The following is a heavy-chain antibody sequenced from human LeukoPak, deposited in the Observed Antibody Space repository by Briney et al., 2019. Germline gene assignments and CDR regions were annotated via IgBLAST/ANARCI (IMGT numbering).Heavy chain of an antibody. CDR3: ARILYYYDSSGYFY. CDR1: GFTFSKYS. V-gene: IGHV3-48*01. CDR2: ISPSSSNI. Sequence: GGSLRLSCAASGFTFSKYSMNWVRQAPGKGLEWVSYISPSSSNILYADSVKGRFTISRDNAKNSLYLQMNSLRAQDTAVYYCARILYYYDSSGYFYWGQGTLVTVSS. D-gene: IGHD3-22*01. J-gene: IGHJ4*02.